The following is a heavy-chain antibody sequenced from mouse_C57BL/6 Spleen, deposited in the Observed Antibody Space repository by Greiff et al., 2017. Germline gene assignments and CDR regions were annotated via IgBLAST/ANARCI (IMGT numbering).Heavy chain of an antibody. D-gene: IGHD2-3*01. CDR3: ARGRYDYGYFDV. J-gene: IGHJ1*03. V-gene: IGHV1-80*01. CDR1: GYAFSSYW. CDR2: IYPGDGDT. Sequence: QVQLQQSGAELVKPGASVKISCKASGYAFSSYWMNWVKQRPGKGLEWIGQIYPGDGDTNYNGKFKGKATLTADKSSSTAYMQLSSLTSEDSAVYFCARGRYDYGYFDVWGTGTTVTVSS.